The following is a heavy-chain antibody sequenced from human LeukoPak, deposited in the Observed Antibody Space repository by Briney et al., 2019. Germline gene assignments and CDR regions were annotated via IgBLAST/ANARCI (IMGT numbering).Heavy chain of an antibody. Sequence: GGSLRLSCATSGFTFSNYRMSWVRQAPGKGLEWVASIKQDANEKYYVDSVKGRFAISRDNVKNSLYLQMNSLRAEDTAVYYCAREESSSYYYYYYMDVWGKGTTVTVPS. CDR2: IKQDANEK. V-gene: IGHV3-7*01. J-gene: IGHJ6*03. D-gene: IGHD6-6*01. CDR3: AREESSSYYYYYYMDV. CDR1: GFTFSNYR.